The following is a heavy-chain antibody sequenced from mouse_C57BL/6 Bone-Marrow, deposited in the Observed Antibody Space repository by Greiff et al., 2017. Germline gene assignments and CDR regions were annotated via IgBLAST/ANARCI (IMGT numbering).Heavy chain of an antibody. CDR3: ARGGYYGSSADY. D-gene: IGHD1-1*01. Sequence: EVQLQESGPELVKPGASVKMSCKASGYTFTDYNMHWVKQSHGKSLEWIGYINPNNGGTSSNQKFKGKATLTVNKSSSTAYMELRSLTSEDSAVYYCARGGYYGSSADYWGQGTTLTVSS. CDR2: INPNNGGT. J-gene: IGHJ2*01. V-gene: IGHV1-22*01. CDR1: GYTFTDYN.